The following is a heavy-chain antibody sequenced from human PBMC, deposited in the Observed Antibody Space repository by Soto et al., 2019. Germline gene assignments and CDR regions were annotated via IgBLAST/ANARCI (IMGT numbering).Heavy chain of an antibody. V-gene: IGHV1-2*02. D-gene: IGHD6-19*01. CDR2: INPNSGGT. J-gene: IGHJ4*02. CDR1: GYTFTGFY. CDR3: ATSRVSIAVAGETEYYFDY. Sequence: ASVKVSCKASGYTFTGFYMHWLRQSPGQGLEWMGWINPNSGGTNSAQRFQGRVTMTRDTSINTAYMELSRLRFDDTAVYFCATSRVSIAVAGETEYYFDYWGQGTLVTVSS.